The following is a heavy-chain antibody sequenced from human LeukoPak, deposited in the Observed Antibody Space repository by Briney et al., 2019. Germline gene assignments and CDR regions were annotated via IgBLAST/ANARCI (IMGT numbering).Heavy chain of an antibody. Sequence: SETLSLTCAVYGGSFSGYYWSWIRQPPGKGLEWIGEINHSGSTNYNPSLKSRVTISVDTSKNQFSLKLSSVTAADTAVYYCARDRTTCSGGSCYLIYSDYWGQGTLVTVSS. CDR1: GGSFSGYY. J-gene: IGHJ4*02. CDR3: ARDRTTCSGGSCYLIYSDY. V-gene: IGHV4-34*09. D-gene: IGHD2-15*01. CDR2: INHSGST.